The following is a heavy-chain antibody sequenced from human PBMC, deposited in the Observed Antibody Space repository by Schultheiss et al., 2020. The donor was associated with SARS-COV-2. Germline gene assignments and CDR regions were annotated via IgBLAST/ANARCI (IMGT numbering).Heavy chain of an antibody. CDR2: IYHSGST. CDR1: GYSISSGYY. D-gene: IGHD3-16*02. J-gene: IGHJ4*02. CDR3: ARALTNYDYVWGSYRPADFDY. Sequence: SETLSLTCTVSGYSISSGYYWGWIRQPPGKGLEWIGSIYHSGSTYYNPSLKSRVTISVDTSKNQFSLKLSSVTAADTAVYYCARALTNYDYVWGSYRPADFDYWGQGTLVTVSS. V-gene: IGHV4-38-2*02.